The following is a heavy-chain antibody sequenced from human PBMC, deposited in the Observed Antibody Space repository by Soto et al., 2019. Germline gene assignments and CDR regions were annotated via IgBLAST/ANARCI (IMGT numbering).Heavy chain of an antibody. V-gene: IGHV4-31*03. CDR3: ARDRYYDSSGYSGHYYYYGMDV. J-gene: IGHJ6*02. D-gene: IGHD3-22*01. CDR1: GGSISSGGYY. Sequence: QVQLQESGPGLVKPSQTLSLTCTVSGGSISSGGYYWSWIRQHPGKGLEWIGYIYYSGSTYYNPSIKSRVTISVDTSKNQFSLKLSSVTAADTAVYYCARDRYYDSSGYSGHYYYYGMDVWGQGTTVTVSS. CDR2: IYYSGST.